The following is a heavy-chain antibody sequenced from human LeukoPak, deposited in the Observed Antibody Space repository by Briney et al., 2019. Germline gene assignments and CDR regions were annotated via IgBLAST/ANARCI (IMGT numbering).Heavy chain of an antibody. V-gene: IGHV4-59*01. Sequence: SETLSLTCTASGGSISSYYWSWIRQPPGKGLEWIGYIYYSGSTNYNPSLKSRVTMSVDTSKNLFSLKVSSVTAADTAVYYCARGRSNYYGMDVWGQGTTVTVSS. J-gene: IGHJ6*02. CDR1: GGSISSYY. CDR3: ARGRSNYYGMDV. CDR2: IYYSGST. D-gene: IGHD1-26*01.